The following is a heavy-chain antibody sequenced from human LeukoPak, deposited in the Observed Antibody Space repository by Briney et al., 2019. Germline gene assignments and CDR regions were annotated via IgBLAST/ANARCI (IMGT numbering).Heavy chain of an antibody. Sequence: GGSLRLSCAASGFTFSSYAMSWVRQAPGKGLEWVSVIYSGGSTYYADSVKGRFTISRDNSKNTLYLQMNSLRAEDTAVYYCARDYRRFGHYYYCMDVWGKGTTVTISS. CDR2: IYSGGST. J-gene: IGHJ6*03. V-gene: IGHV3-66*01. D-gene: IGHD3-10*01. CDR1: GFTFSSYA. CDR3: ARDYRRFGHYYYCMDV.